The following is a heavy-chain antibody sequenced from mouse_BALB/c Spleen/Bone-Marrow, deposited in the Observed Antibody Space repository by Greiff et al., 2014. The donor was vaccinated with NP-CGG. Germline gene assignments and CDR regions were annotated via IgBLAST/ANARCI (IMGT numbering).Heavy chain of an antibody. CDR3: ARTTYYAMDY. J-gene: IGHJ4*01. V-gene: IGHV5-17*02. CDR1: GFTFSSFG. D-gene: IGHD2-12*01. Sequence: EVNVVESGGGLVQPGGSRKLSCAAYGFTFSSFGMHWVRQAPEKGLEWVAYISSGSSTIYYADTVKGRFTISRDNPKNTLFLQMTSLRSEDTAMYYCARTTYYAMDYWGQGTSVTVSS. CDR2: ISSGSSTI.